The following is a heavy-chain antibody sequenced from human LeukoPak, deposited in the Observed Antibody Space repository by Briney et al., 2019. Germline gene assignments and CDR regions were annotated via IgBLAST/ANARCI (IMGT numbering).Heavy chain of an antibody. V-gene: IGHV4-4*07. CDR3: ALTLVRYSYEDY. Sequence: PSETLSLTCTVSGGSIISYYWSWIRQPAGKGLEWIGRIYTSGSTNYNPSLKSRVTMSVDTSKNQFSLKLSSVTAADTAVYYCALTLVRYSYEDYWGQGTLVTVSS. J-gene: IGHJ4*02. CDR1: GGSIISYY. D-gene: IGHD5-18*01. CDR2: IYTSGST.